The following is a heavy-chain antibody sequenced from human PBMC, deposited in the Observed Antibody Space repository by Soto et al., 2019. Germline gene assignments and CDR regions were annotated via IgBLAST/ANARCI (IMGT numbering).Heavy chain of an antibody. D-gene: IGHD3-9*01. CDR2: ISSGSSYT. CDR1: GFTFSDYY. Sequence: QVQLVESGGGLVKPGGSLRLSCAAAGFTFSDYYMTWIRQAPGKGLEWVSYISSGSSYTNYADSVKSRFTISRDNAKNSRYLQMNSLRDADTAAYYCARGPWLNGNNYYGMDVWGQGTTVTVSS. V-gene: IGHV3-11*06. J-gene: IGHJ6*02. CDR3: ARGPWLNGNNYYGMDV.